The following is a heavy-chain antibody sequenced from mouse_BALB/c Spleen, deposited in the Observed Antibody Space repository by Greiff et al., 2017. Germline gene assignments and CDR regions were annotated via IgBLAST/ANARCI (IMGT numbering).Heavy chain of an antibody. D-gene: IGHD1-1*01. CDR2: IDPSDSYT. CDR3: ARSVITTVVASDV. CDR1: GYTFTSYW. V-gene: IGHV1-69*02. Sequence: QVQLQQPGAELVRPGASVKLSCKASGYTFTSYWMHWVKQRPGQGLEWIGEIDPSDSYTNYNQKFKGKATLTVDKSSSTAYMQLSSLTSEDSAVDYCARSVITTVVASDVWGAGTTVTVSS. J-gene: IGHJ1*01.